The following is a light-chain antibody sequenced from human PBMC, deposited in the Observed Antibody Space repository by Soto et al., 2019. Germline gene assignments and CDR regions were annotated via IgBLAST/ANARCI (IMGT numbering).Light chain of an antibody. CDR1: QSVLYSSNNKNY. V-gene: IGKV4-1*01. CDR2: WAS. Sequence: DIMMTQSPDSLAVSLGERATINCRSSQSVLYSSNNKNYLAWYQQKPGQPPKLLIYWASTRESGVPDRFSGSGSGTDFTLTISSLQAEDVAVYYCQQYYSTRTFGQGTKVDI. CDR3: QQYYSTRT. J-gene: IGKJ1*01.